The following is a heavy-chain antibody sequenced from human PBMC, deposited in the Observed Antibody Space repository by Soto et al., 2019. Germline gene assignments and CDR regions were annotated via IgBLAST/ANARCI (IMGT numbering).Heavy chain of an antibody. V-gene: IGHV1-2*02. CDR3: ARETRVASGSAIPRRNNWFDP. J-gene: IGHJ5*02. D-gene: IGHD3-10*01. CDR2: INPNIGTT. CDR1: GYTFTGHY. Sequence: QEQLVQSGAEVKKPGASVKVSCKASGYTFTGHYLHWVRQAPGQGLEWMGWINPNIGTTKYAQKLQGRVTMTRDTSISTAYMELSGLRSDDTALYYCARETRVASGSAIPRRNNWFDPWGLGTLVTVSS.